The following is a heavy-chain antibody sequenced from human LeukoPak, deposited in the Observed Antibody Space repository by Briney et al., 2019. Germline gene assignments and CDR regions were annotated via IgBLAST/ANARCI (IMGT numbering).Heavy chain of an antibody. CDR1: GDSISSGAYY. V-gene: IGHV4-30-2*01. Sequence: SQTLSLTCTVSGDSISSGAYYWSWIRHPPGKGLEWIGYFYGSGSASYNPSLKSRVTISVDRSNNQFSLKMSSVTAADTAVYYCVRDVSQRRHFDYWGQGTLVTVSS. CDR2: FYGSGSA. J-gene: IGHJ4*02. D-gene: IGHD1-1*01. CDR3: VRDVSQRRHFDY.